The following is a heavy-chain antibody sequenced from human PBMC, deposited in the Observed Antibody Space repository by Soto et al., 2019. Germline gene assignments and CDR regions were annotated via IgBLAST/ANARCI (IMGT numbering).Heavy chain of an antibody. CDR2: IYHSGST. CDR3: AREERGYDSSGYYYWFDP. CDR1: GGSISSGGYS. J-gene: IGHJ5*02. V-gene: IGHV4-30-2*01. D-gene: IGHD3-22*01. Sequence: SETLSLTCAVSGGSISSGGYSWSWIRQPPGKGLEWIGYIYHSGSTYYNPSLKSRVTISVDRSKNQFSLKLSSVTAADTAVYYCAREERGYDSSGYYYWFDPWGQGTLVTVS.